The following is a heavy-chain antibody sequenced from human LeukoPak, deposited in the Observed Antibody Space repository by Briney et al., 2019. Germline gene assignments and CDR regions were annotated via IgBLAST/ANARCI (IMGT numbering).Heavy chain of an antibody. V-gene: IGHV4-34*01. Sequence: SETLSLTCAVYGGSFSGYYWSWIRQPPGKGLEWIGEINHSGSTNYNPSLKSRVTISVDTSKNQFSLKLSSVTAADTAVYYCARHLWYYGSGSQTEEDYWGQGTLVTVSS. CDR3: ARHLWYYGSGSQTEEDY. J-gene: IGHJ4*02. CDR2: INHSGST. D-gene: IGHD3-10*01. CDR1: GGSFSGYY.